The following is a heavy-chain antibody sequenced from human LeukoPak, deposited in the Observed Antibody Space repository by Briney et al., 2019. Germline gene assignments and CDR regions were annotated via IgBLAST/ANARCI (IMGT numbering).Heavy chain of an antibody. V-gene: IGHV1-2*02. CDR2: INPNRGGT. Sequence: ASVKVSCKASGYTFTGYYIHWVRQAPGQGLEWMGWINPNRGGTNYAQKFQGRVTMTRDTSISTAYMELSRLRSDDTAVYYCASQPLSIATRPGDYWGQGTLVTVSS. CDR3: ASQPLSIATRPGDY. J-gene: IGHJ4*02. CDR1: GYTFTGYY. D-gene: IGHD6-6*01.